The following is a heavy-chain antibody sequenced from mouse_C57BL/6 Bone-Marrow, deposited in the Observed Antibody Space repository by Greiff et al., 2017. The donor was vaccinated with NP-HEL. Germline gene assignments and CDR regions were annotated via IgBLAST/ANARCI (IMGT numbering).Heavy chain of an antibody. J-gene: IGHJ2*01. CDR3: ARRLGVDY. D-gene: IGHD3-2*02. V-gene: IGHV1-50*01. Sequence: QVQLQQPGAELVKPGASVKLSCKASGYTFTSYWMQWVKQRPGQGLEWIGEIDPSDSYTNYNQKFKGKATLTVDTSSSTAYMQLSSLTSEDSAVYCCARRLGVDYWGQGTTLTVSS. CDR2: IDPSDSYT. CDR1: GYTFTSYW.